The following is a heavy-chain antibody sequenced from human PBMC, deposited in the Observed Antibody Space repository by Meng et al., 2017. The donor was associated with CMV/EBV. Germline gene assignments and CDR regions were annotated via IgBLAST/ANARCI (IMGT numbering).Heavy chain of an antibody. D-gene: IGHD3-3*01. J-gene: IGHJ6*02. Sequence: GGPLRLSCAASGFTFSSYAMHWVRQAPGKGLEWLAVISYDGSNKYYADSVKGRFTISRDNSKNTLYLQMNSLRAEDTAVYYCARDPAVLRFLEWLFGDGMDVWGQGTTVTVSS. CDR2: ISYDGSNK. CDR3: ARDPAVLRFLEWLFGDGMDV. V-gene: IGHV3-30-3*01. CDR1: GFTFSSYA.